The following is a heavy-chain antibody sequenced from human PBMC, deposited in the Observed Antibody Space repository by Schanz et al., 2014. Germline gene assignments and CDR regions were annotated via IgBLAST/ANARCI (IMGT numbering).Heavy chain of an antibody. CDR1: GYSFNLFV. J-gene: IGHJ3*02. V-gene: IGHV1-18*04. CDR2: ISAYNGDT. CDR3: ARNIIATARAYDI. Sequence: QVQLVQSGAEVQKPGASVMLSCKTSGYSFNLFVVSWVRQAPGQGLEWMGWISAYNGDTKFAKTFQDRVTLTTDTSTSTAYMELRSLRSDDTAVYYCARNIIATARAYDIWGQGTMVTVSS. D-gene: IGHD6-13*01.